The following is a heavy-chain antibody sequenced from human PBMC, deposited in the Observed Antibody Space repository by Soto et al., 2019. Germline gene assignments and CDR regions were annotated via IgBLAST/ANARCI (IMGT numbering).Heavy chain of an antibody. V-gene: IGHV1-18*01. CDR1: GYTFTSYG. J-gene: IGHJ6*02. D-gene: IGHD2-15*01. CDR2: ISAYNGNT. CDR3: ARDIVVVVAATSSYYYYYYGMDV. Sequence: ASVKVSCKASGYTFTSYGISWVRQAPGQGREWMGWISAYNGNTNYAQKLQGRVTMTTDTSTSTAYMELRSLRSDDTAVYYCARDIVVVVAATSSYYYYYYGMDVWGQGTTVTVSS.